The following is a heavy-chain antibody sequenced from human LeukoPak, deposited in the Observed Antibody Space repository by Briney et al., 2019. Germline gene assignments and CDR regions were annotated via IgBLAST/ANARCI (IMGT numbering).Heavy chain of an antibody. CDR1: GFTFSSYA. J-gene: IGHJ4*02. D-gene: IGHD4-23*01. CDR3: AKRLGSGGNSYFDY. V-gene: IGHV3-23*01. CDR2: ISGSGVST. Sequence: PGGSLRLSCAASGFTFSSYAMSWVRQAPGKGLEWVSAISGSGVSTYYADSVKGRFTISRDNSKNTLYLQMNSLRAEDTALYYCAKRLGSGGNSYFDYWGQGTLVTVSS.